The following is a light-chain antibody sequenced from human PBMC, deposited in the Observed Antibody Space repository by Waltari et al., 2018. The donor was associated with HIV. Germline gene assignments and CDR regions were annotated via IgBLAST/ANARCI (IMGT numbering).Light chain of an antibody. Sequence: EAVLTQSPGTLSLSPGERATLSCRASQSVTNSYLAWYQQKPGQAPRLLIYGASSRTTGIPDRFSGSGSGTDFTLTISRVEPEDFAVYYCQQYGSSPRTFGQGTKLEIK. CDR1: QSVTNSY. V-gene: IGKV3-20*01. CDR2: GAS. J-gene: IGKJ2*01. CDR3: QQYGSSPRT.